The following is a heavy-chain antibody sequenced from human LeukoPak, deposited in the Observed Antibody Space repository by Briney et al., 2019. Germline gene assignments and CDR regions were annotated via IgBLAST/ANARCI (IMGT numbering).Heavy chain of an antibody. CDR3: AKDAQRGFDFSNSLES. V-gene: IGHV3-33*06. CDR2: IWSDGTDK. D-gene: IGHD4-11*01. CDR1: GFTFSHYG. J-gene: IGHJ4*02. Sequence: GKSLRLSCATSGFTFSHYGMHWVRQAPGKGLEWVAVIWSDGTDKYYGDSVKGRFTISRDNSKNTVYLQMNSLRVEDTAVYHCAKDAQRGFDFSNSLESWGQGTLVTVSS.